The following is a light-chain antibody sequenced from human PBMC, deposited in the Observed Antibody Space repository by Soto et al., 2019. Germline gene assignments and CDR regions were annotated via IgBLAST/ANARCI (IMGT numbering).Light chain of an antibody. Sequence: EIVMTQSPATLSVSPGERATLSCRASQSVSSNLAWYQQKPGQAPSLLIYGSSTRATGIPARFSGSGSGSAFTLTISSLQSEDFSVFSRQQYNNWPPWTFGQGTKVEIK. V-gene: IGKV3-15*01. CDR1: QSVSSN. CDR2: GSS. J-gene: IGKJ1*01. CDR3: QQYNNWPPWT.